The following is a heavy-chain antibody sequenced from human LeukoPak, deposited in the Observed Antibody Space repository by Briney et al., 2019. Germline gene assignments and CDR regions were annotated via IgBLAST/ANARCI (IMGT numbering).Heavy chain of an antibody. D-gene: IGHD2-2*02. CDR2: INPNSGGT. Sequence: ASVKVSCKASGYTFTGYYMHWVRQAPGQGLEWMGWINPNSGGTNYAQKFQGRVTMSRDTSISTAYMELSRLRSDDTAVYYCARDWVPAAIPGYYYYYGMDVWGQGTTVTVSS. J-gene: IGHJ6*02. V-gene: IGHV1-2*02. CDR1: GYTFTGYY. CDR3: ARDWVPAAIPGYYYYYGMDV.